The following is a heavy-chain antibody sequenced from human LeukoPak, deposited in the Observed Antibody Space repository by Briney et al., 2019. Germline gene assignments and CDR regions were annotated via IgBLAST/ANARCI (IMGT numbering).Heavy chain of an antibody. Sequence: ASVKVSCKASGYTFTSYAMHWVRQAPGQRLEWMGWINAGNSNTKYSQKFQGRVTITRDTSACTAYMELSSLRSEDTAVYYCARGGMDVWGQGTTVTVSS. V-gene: IGHV1-3*01. CDR1: GYTFTSYA. CDR2: INAGNSNT. CDR3: ARGGMDV. J-gene: IGHJ6*02.